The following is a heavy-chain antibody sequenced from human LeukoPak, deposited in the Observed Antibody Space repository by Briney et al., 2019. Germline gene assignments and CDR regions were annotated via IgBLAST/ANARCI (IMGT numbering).Heavy chain of an antibody. CDR1: GYSISRVYY. J-gene: IGHJ4*02. V-gene: IGHV4-38-2*02. CDR2: IYHSGST. Sequence: PSETLSLTCTVSGYSISRVYYWGWIRQPPGKGLEWIGSIYHSGSTYYNPSLKSRVTISVDTSKNQFSLKLSSVTAADTAVYYCARGGYLDYWGQGTLVTVSS. D-gene: IGHD3-22*01. CDR3: ARGGYLDY.